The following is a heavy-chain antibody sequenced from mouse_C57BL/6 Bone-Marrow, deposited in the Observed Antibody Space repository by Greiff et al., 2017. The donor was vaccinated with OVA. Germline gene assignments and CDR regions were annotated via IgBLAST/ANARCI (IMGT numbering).Heavy chain of an antibody. CDR2: IYPSDSET. Sequence: QVQLQQPGAELVRPGSSVKLSCKASGYTFTSYWMDWVKQRPGQGLEWIGNIYPSDSETHYNQKFKDKATLTVDKSSSTAYMQLSSLTSEDSAVYYCARGTIYYYGSSYVWFAYWGQGTLVTVSA. D-gene: IGHD1-1*01. CDR1: GYTFTSYW. CDR3: ARGTIYYYGSSYVWFAY. V-gene: IGHV1-61*01. J-gene: IGHJ3*01.